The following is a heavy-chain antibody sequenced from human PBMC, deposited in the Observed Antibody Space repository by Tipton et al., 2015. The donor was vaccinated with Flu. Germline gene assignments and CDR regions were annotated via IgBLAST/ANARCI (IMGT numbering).Heavy chain of an antibody. V-gene: IGHV1-46*01. J-gene: IGHJ6*02. CDR3: ARDPKEIYDFWSGYTHYYYYGMDV. CDR1: GYTFTSYY. CDR2: INPSGGST. Sequence: QVQLVQSGAEVKKPGASVKVSCKASGYTFTSYYMHWVRQAPGQGLEWMGIINPSGGSTSYAQKFQGRVTMTRDTSTSTVYMELSSLRSEDTAVYYCARDPKEIYDFWSGYTHYYYYGMDVWGQGTTVTVSS. D-gene: IGHD3-3*01.